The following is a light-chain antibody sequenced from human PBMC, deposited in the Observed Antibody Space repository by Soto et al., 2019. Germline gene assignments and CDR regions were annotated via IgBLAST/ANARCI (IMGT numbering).Light chain of an antibody. CDR3: CSFAGSYTSYF. V-gene: IGLV2-23*02. CDR1: SSDVGSYNL. J-gene: IGLJ1*01. Sequence: QSALTQPASVSGSPGQSITISCTGTSSDVGSYNLVSWYQQHPGKAPKLMIYDVNKRPSGVPDRFSGSKSGNTASLTISGLQAEDEADYYCCSFAGSYTSYFFGTGTKVTVL. CDR2: DVN.